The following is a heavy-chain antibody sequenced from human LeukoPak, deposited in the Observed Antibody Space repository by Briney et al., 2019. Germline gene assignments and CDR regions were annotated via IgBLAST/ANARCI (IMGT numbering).Heavy chain of an antibody. D-gene: IGHD3-22*01. V-gene: IGHV3-13*01. CDR3: ARGKYYHDSSGYYDY. CDR1: VFTFSSYD. CDR2: IGTAGET. Sequence: GRSLRLSCAPSVFTFSSYDMHWVRQGTGKSLERVSAIGTAGETCYPGFVTGRFTISRENAKPSFYPQMNSLTAGDTAVYYCARGKYYHDSSGYYDYWGQGNLVTVSS. J-gene: IGHJ4*02.